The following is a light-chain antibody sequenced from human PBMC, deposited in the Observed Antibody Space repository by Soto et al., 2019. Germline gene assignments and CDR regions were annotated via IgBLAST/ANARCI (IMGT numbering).Light chain of an antibody. Sequence: QSALTQPASVSGSPGQSITISCTGTSSDVGSYNLVSWYQQHPGKAPKLMIYEDNKQPSGVSNRFSGSKSGNTASLTISGLQAEDEADYYCCSYADITTYVFGSGTKVTVL. V-gene: IGLV2-23*01. CDR1: SSDVGSYNL. J-gene: IGLJ1*01. CDR2: EDN. CDR3: CSYADITTYV.